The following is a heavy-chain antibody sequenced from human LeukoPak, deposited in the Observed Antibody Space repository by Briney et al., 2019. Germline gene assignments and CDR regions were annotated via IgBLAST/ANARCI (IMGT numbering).Heavy chain of an antibody. CDR3: ARVTGYMVEDYFDY. D-gene: IGHD6-13*01. Sequence: SETLSLTCTVSGGSISSYYWSWIRQPPGKGLEWIGYIYYSGSTNHNPSLKSRVTISVDTSKNQFSLRLSSLTAADTAVYYCARVTGYMVEDYFDYWGQGTLVTVSS. CDR1: GGSISSYY. CDR2: IYYSGST. J-gene: IGHJ4*02. V-gene: IGHV4-59*01.